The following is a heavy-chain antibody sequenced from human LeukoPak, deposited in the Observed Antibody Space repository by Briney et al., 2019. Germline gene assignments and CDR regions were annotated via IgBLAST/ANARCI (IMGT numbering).Heavy chain of an antibody. CDR2: IYHSGST. CDR3: ARLFWSGFIIDY. Sequence: SETLSLTCTVSGYSLSSGYYWGWIRQPPGKGLEGIGSIYHSGSTYYNPSLKSRVTISIDTSKNQFSLKLSSVTAADTAVYYCARLFWSGFIIDYWGQGTLVTVSS. CDR1: GYSLSSGYY. V-gene: IGHV4-38-2*02. J-gene: IGHJ4*02. D-gene: IGHD3-3*01.